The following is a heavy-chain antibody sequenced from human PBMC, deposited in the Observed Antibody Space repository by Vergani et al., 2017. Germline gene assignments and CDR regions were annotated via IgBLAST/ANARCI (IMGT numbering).Heavy chain of an antibody. Sequence: EVQLLESGGGLVQPGGSLRLSCAASGFTFSSYAMSWVRQAPGKGLEWVSAISGSGGRTYYADSVKGRFTISRDNSKNTLYLQMNSLRAEDTAVYYCANLDIVVVVAATGEDYWGQGTLVTVSS. J-gene: IGHJ4*02. V-gene: IGHV3-23*01. D-gene: IGHD2-15*01. CDR2: ISGSGGRT. CDR1: GFTFSSYA. CDR3: ANLDIVVVVAATGEDY.